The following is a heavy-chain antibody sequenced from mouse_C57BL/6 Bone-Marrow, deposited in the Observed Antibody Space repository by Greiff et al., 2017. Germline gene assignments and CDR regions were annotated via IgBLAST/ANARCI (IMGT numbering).Heavy chain of an antibody. CDR1: GYAFSSYW. CDR2: IYPGDGDT. J-gene: IGHJ3*01. D-gene: IGHD2-5*01. CDR3: ARKDSNCWFAY. Sequence: VQLQQSGAELVKPGASVKISCKASGYAFSSYWMNWVKQRPGKGLEWIGQIYPGDGDTNYNGKFKGKATLTAAKSSSTAYMQLSSLTSEDSAVYFCARKDSNCWFAYWGQGTLVTVSA. V-gene: IGHV1-80*01.